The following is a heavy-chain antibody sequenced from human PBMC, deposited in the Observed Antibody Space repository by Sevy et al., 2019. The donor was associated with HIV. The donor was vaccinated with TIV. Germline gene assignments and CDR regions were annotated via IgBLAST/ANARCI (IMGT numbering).Heavy chain of an antibody. CDR1: GYTFSDYY. CDR3: ARGMSAYILANGMDV. V-gene: IGHV1-2*07. CDR2: INPNRRGT. D-gene: IGHD3-3*01. Sequence: GAVKVSCKAYGYTFSDYYMHWVRQAPGQGLEWTGWINPNRRGTNYAHKFQGRVTMSRHTSISTAYMELSSLRSVDTAIYYCARGMSAYILANGMDVWGQGTTVRVSS. J-gene: IGHJ6*02.